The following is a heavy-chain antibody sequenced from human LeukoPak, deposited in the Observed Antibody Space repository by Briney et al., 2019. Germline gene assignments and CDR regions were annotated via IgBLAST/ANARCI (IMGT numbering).Heavy chain of an antibody. CDR1: GFTFSGSA. CDR3: TRLIGGYYFDY. J-gene: IGHJ4*02. D-gene: IGHD3-16*01. Sequence: SGGSLRLSCAASGFTFSGSAMHWVRQASGKGLEWVGRIRSKANSYATAYAASVKGRFTISRDDSKNTAYLQMNSLKTEDTAVYYCTRLIGGYYFDYWGQGTLVTVSS. CDR2: IRSKANSYAT. V-gene: IGHV3-73*01.